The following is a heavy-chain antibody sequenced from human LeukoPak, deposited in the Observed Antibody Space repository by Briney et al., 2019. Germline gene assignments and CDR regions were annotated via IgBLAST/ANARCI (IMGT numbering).Heavy chain of an antibody. Sequence: PSETLSLTCTVSGGSISSYYWSWIRQPPGKGLEWIGEINHSGSTNYNPSLKSRVTISVDTSKNQFSLKLSSVTAADTAVYYCARGLGLRPLNWFDPWGQGTLVTVSS. CDR2: INHSGST. V-gene: IGHV4-34*01. CDR1: GGSISSYY. CDR3: ARGLGLRPLNWFDP. J-gene: IGHJ5*02. D-gene: IGHD3-3*01.